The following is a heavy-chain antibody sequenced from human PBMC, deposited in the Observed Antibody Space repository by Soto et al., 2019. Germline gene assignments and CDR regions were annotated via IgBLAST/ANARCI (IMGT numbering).Heavy chain of an antibody. V-gene: IGHV3-48*02. CDR2: ISSSSRTTI. J-gene: IGHJ4*02. CDR3: ARGGYDWNYFDY. D-gene: IGHD5-12*01. CDR1: GFTFSSYN. Sequence: GGSLRLSCAASGFTFSSYNMNWVRQAPGKGLEWVSYISSSSRTTIYDADSVKGRFTISRDNAENSVYLQMHSLRDEDTAVYYCARGGYDWNYFDYWGQGTLVTVSS.